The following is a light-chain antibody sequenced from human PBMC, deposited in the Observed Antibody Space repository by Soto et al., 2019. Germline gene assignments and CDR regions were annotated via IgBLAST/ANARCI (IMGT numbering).Light chain of an antibody. CDR3: QHYGSPLT. J-gene: IGKJ4*01. V-gene: IGKV3-20*01. Sequence: EIVLTQSPRTLSLSPGGRATLSCRASQSVRSSYLAWYQQRPGQAPRLLIFGASFRATGIPDRFSGSGSGTDFTLTISRLEPEDFAVYYCQHYGSPLTFGGGTKVEIK. CDR2: GAS. CDR1: QSVRSSY.